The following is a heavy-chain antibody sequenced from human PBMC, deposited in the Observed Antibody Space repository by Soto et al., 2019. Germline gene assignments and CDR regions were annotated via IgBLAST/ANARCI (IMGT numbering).Heavy chain of an antibody. Sequence: GGSLRLACAASGVTFSDYYMSWIRQAPGKGLEWVSYISSSGSTIYYADSVKGRFTISRDNAKNSLYLQMNSLRAEDTAVYYCARVTATIFGVVDAFDIWGQGTMVTVSS. D-gene: IGHD3-3*01. J-gene: IGHJ3*02. CDR3: ARVTATIFGVVDAFDI. V-gene: IGHV3-11*01. CDR1: GVTFSDYY. CDR2: ISSSGSTI.